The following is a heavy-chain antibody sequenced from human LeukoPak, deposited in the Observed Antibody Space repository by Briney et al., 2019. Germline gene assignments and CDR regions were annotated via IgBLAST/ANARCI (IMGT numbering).Heavy chain of an antibody. CDR1: GYTFTGYY. V-gene: IGHV1-2*02. CDR2: IHPNSGGA. D-gene: IGHD5-18*01. CDR3: ARGEIQLWSLYYFDY. Sequence: GASVKVSCKASGYTFTGYYLHWVREAPGQGLECMGWIHPNSGGANYAQKFQGRVTMPRDTSLSTAHMELSRLRSDDTAVYYCARGEIQLWSLYYFDYWGQGTLVTVSS. J-gene: IGHJ4*02.